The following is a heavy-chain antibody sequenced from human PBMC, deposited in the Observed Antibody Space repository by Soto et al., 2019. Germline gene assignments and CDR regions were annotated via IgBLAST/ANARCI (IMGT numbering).Heavy chain of an antibody. CDR3: ARLGEGYYGSGSYHHYYYYGMEV. CDR2: IYPGDSDT. V-gene: IGHV5-51*01. Sequence: PPGSLKISCKGSGYSFTSYWIGWVRQMPGKGLEWMGIIYPGDSDTRYSPSFQGQVTISADKSISTAYLQWSSLKASDTAMYYCARLGEGYYGSGSYHHYYYYGMEVWGQGTP. CDR1: GYSFTSYW. J-gene: IGHJ6*02. D-gene: IGHD3-10*01.